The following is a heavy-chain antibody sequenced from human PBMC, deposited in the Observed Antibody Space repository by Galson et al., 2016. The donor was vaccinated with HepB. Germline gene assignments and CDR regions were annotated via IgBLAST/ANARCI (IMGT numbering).Heavy chain of an antibody. D-gene: IGHD2-15*01. CDR2: IYPGDSDT. V-gene: IGHV5-51*01. Sequence: QSGAEVKKPGESLKISCKGSGYSFTTYWIGWVRQMPGKGLEWMGIIYPGDSDTRYSPSFQGQVTISADKSISTAYLQWSSLKASDTAMYHCTRSTRRYCSGGTCYPIDAFDLWGQGTMVTVSS. CDR3: TRSTRRYCSGGTCYPIDAFDL. J-gene: IGHJ3*01. CDR1: GYSFTTYW.